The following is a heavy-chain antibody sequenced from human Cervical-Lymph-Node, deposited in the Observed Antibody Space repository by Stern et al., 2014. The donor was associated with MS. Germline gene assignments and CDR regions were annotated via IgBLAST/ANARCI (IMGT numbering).Heavy chain of an antibody. J-gene: IGHJ6*02. CDR3: VRTESFYYYDGMDV. CDR2: ISHDGSSK. V-gene: IGHV3-30*09. Sequence: VQLEESGGGVVPPGRSLRLSCADSGSTFSKSAMHWVRPAPGKGLEWVAVISHDGSSKQYGDSVKGRLAISRDNSRNTLSLEIYSLRAEDTAVYYCVRTESFYYYDGMDVWGHGTTVIVSS. CDR1: GSTFSKSA.